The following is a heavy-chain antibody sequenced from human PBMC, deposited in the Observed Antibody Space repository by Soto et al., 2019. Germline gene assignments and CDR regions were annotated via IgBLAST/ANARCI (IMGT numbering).Heavy chain of an antibody. CDR1: GYTFTGYY. Sequence: ASVKVSCKASGYTFTGYYMHWVRQAPGQGLEWMGWINPNSGGTNYAQKFQGRVTMTRDTSISTAFMELSRLRSDDTAVYYCARVNVVVVAATREYYFDYWGQGTLVTVSS. D-gene: IGHD2-15*01. CDR2: INPNSGGT. J-gene: IGHJ4*02. V-gene: IGHV1-2*02. CDR3: ARVNVVVVAATREYYFDY.